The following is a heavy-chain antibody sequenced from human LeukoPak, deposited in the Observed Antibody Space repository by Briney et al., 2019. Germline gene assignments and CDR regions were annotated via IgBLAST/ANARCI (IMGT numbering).Heavy chain of an antibody. V-gene: IGHV3-64*01. D-gene: IGHD6-19*01. Sequence: GGXLRLSCAASGFTFSSYAMHWVRQAPGTGLEYVSAISSDGRITYYANSVKGRFTISRDNSKNTLYLQMGSLRAEDMAVYYCARVSGWYWFDNWGQGTLVTVSS. CDR2: ISSDGRIT. CDR3: ARVSGWYWFDN. J-gene: IGHJ4*02. CDR1: GFTFSSYA.